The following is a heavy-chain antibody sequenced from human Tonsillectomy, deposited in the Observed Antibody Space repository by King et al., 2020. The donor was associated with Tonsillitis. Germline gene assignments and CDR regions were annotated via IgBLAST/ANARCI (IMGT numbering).Heavy chain of an antibody. CDR1: GFTFSTNA. Sequence: VQLVESGGGLVQPGGSLRLSCAASGFTFSTNAMSWVRQAPGKGLEWVSVVSTSGGDTYSADSVKGRFTISRDNAKNTVYLQMNSLRAEDTAVYYCAKVNGFGSGSHRGEGMDVGGRGTTVSVSS. V-gene: IGHV3-23*04. J-gene: IGHJ6*02. CDR3: AKVNGFGSGSHRGEGMDV. D-gene: IGHD3-10*01. CDR2: VSTSGGDT.